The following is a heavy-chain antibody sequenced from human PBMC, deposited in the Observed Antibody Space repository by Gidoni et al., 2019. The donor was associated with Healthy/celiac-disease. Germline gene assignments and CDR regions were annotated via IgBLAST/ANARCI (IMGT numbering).Heavy chain of an antibody. Sequence: QVQLQQWGAGLLKPSETLSLTCAVHGGSFSGYYWSWIRQPPGKGLEWIGEINHSGSTNYNPSLKSRVTISVDTSKNQFSLKLSSVTAADTAVYYCARGRGGRVGYWGQGTLVTVSS. CDR1: GGSFSGYY. V-gene: IGHV4-34*01. D-gene: IGHD2-15*01. J-gene: IGHJ4*02. CDR3: ARGRGGRVGY. CDR2: INHSGST.